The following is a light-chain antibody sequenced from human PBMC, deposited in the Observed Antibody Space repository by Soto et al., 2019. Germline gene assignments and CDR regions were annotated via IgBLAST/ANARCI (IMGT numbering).Light chain of an antibody. V-gene: IGLV2-8*01. CDR2: EVN. CDR1: SSDVGGYDF. J-gene: IGLJ2*01. Sequence: QSALTQPPSASGSPGQSVTISCTGISSDVGGYDFVTWYQQYPGKAPKLIIYEVNKRPSGVPDRFSGSKSGNTASLTVSGLQADDEADYFCTSYAGNNYVGFGGGTQLTVL. CDR3: TSYAGNNYVG.